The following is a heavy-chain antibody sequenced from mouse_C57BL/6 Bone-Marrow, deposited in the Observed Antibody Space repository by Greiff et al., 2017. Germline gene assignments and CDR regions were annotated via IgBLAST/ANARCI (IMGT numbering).Heavy chain of an antibody. D-gene: IGHD1-1*01. CDR2: FHPYNDDS. V-gene: IGHV1-47*01. CDR3: ARGNYYGSYYCDY. Sequence: QVHVKQSGAELVKPGASVKMSCKASGYTFTTYPIEWLKQTHGKSLEWIGNFHPYNDDSKYNEKFKGKATLTVEKSSSTVYLALSRITSDDAAVYFCARGNYYGSYYCDYWGQGTTLTVAS. CDR1: GYTFTTYP. J-gene: IGHJ2*01.